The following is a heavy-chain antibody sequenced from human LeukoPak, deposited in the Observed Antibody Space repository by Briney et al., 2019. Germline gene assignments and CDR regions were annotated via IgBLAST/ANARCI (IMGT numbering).Heavy chain of an antibody. D-gene: IGHD3-3*01. J-gene: IGHJ6*01. CDR3: AREHYDFNGMDV. CDR1: GGSISTYY. CDR2: IYYTGTA. V-gene: IGHV4-59*01. Sequence: SETLSLTCTVSGGSISTYYWNWVRQPPGKGLEWIGYIYYTGTANYNPSLKSRLTLSVDTSKNKFSLNLISVTAADTAVYYCAREHYDFNGMDVWGHGTTVTVSS.